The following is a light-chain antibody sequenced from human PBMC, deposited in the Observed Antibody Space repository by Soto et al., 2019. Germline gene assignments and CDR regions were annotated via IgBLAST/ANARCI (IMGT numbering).Light chain of an antibody. CDR3: QQYDSFSKT. Sequence: DIQMTQSPSTLSASVGDRVTITCRASQSIRSWLAWYQQKPGKAPQLLIYDASNLESEVPSRFSGSGSGTEFTLSICSLQPDDFATYYCQQYDSFSKTFGRGTNVEVK. CDR1: QSIRSW. V-gene: IGKV1-5*01. CDR2: DAS. J-gene: IGKJ1*01.